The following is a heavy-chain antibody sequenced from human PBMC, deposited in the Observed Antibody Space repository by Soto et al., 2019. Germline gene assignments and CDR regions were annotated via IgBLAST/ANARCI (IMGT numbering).Heavy chain of an antibody. CDR2: INAGNGNT. CDR3: ASSYCLSTSCPPYYGMDV. V-gene: IGHV1-3*05. D-gene: IGHD2-2*01. Sequence: QVQLVQSGAEEKKPGASVKVSCKASGYTFTSYAMHWVRQAPGQRLEWMGWINAGNGNTKYSQKFQGRVTITRDTSASTAYMELSSLRSEDTAVYYCASSYCLSTSCPPYYGMDVWGQGTTVTVSS. CDR1: GYTFTSYA. J-gene: IGHJ6*02.